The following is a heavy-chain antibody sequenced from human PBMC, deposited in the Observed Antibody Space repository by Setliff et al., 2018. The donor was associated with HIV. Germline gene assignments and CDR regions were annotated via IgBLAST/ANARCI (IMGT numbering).Heavy chain of an antibody. Sequence: PSETLSLTCSVSGHSISGYYWSWIRQPAGRGLEWIGRIHTSGNTNYNPSLRGRVTMSVDMSKNQFSRKLTSVSAADTAVYYCARDRIEFVAEDHHDVFDIWGRGTLVTVS. CDR2: IHTSGNT. CDR1: GHSISGYY. V-gene: IGHV4-4*07. J-gene: IGHJ3*02. D-gene: IGHD5-12*01. CDR3: ARDRIEFVAEDHHDVFDI.